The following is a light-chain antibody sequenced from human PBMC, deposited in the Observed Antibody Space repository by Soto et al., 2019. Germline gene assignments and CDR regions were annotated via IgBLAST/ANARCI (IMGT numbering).Light chain of an antibody. CDR2: DAS. V-gene: IGKV3-11*01. Sequence: EIVLTQSPATLSLSPWERATLSCRASQSVSSYLAWCQQKPGQAPRLLIYDASNRATGIPARFSGSGSGTDFTLTISSLEPEDFAVYYCQQRGNWWTFGQGTKVDIK. CDR1: QSVSSY. J-gene: IGKJ1*01. CDR3: QQRGNWWT.